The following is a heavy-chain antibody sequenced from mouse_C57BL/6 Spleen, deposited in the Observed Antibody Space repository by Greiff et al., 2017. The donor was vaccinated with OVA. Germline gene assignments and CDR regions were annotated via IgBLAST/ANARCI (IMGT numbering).Heavy chain of an antibody. Sequence: EVQLVESGGGLVKPGGSLKLSCAASGFTFSDYGMHWVRQAPEQGLEWVAYISSGSSTIYYADTVKGRFTISRDNATNTLFLQMTSLRSEDTAMYYCARRDYDDWYFDVWGTGTTVTFSS. J-gene: IGHJ1*03. CDR1: GFTFSDYG. CDR2: ISSGSSTI. V-gene: IGHV5-17*01. D-gene: IGHD2-4*01. CDR3: ARRDYDDWYFDV.